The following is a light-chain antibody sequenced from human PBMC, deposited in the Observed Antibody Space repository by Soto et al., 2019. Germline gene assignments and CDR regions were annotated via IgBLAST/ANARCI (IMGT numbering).Light chain of an antibody. Sequence: EIVLTQSPGTLSLSPGERATLSFRSSQSVSSSYLAWYQQKPGQAPRFLIYGTSSRATGIPDKFSGSGSGTDFTLTISRLEPEDFAVYFCQQYGTSSWTFGQGTKV. J-gene: IGKJ1*01. V-gene: IGKV3-20*01. CDR2: GTS. CDR1: QSVSSSY. CDR3: QQYGTSSWT.